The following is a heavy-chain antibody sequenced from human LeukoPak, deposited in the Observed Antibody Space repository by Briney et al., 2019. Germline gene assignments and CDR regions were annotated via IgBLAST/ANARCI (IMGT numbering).Heavy chain of an antibody. CDR1: GFTFSRYW. J-gene: IGHJ4*02. Sequence: GGSLRLSCAASGFTFSRYWMTWVRQAPGKGLEWVASIKEDGSENSYVESVKGRFTISRDNAKNSLYLQLNSLRAEDAAAYFCARQRYSDYWGQGTLVTVSS. CDR2: IKEDGSEN. CDR3: ARQRYSDY. V-gene: IGHV3-7*01. D-gene: IGHD1-1*01.